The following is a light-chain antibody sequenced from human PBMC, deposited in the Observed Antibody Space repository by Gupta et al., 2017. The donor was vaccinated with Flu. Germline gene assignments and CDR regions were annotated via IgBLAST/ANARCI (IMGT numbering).Light chain of an antibody. J-gene: IGKJ3*01. V-gene: IGKV1-33*01. Sequence: DIQMTQSPSSLSASVGDRVTITCQASQDISNYLNWYQQKPGKAPKLLIYDASNLETGVPSRFSGSGSGTDFTCTSSSLQPEDIATYYCQQYDNLFTFGPGTKVDIK. CDR1: QDISNY. CDR3: QQYDNLFT. CDR2: DAS.